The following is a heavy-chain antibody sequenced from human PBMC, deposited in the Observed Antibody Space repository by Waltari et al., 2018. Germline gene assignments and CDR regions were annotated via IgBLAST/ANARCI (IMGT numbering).Heavy chain of an antibody. Sequence: QVQLQESGPGLVKPSETLSLTCTVSGGSISSYYWSWIRQPPGKGLEWIGDIYYSGSNNYNPSLKSRVTISVDTSKNQFSLKLSSVTAADTAVYYCARQTPHSIAAGNFDYWGQGTLVTVSS. CDR3: ARQTPHSIAAGNFDY. J-gene: IGHJ4*02. V-gene: IGHV4-59*01. CDR2: IYYSGSN. D-gene: IGHD6-13*01. CDR1: GGSISSYY.